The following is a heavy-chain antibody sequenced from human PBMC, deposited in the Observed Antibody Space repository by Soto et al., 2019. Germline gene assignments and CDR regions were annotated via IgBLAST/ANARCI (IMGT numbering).Heavy chain of an antibody. CDR2: IKQDGSEK. V-gene: IGHV3-7*01. CDR3: ARKDSIWGSYRLSYYFDY. J-gene: IGHJ4*02. CDR1: GFTFSSYW. D-gene: IGHD3-16*02. Sequence: EVQLVESGGGLVQPGGSLRLSCAASGFTFSSYWMSWVRQAPGKGLEWVANIKQDGSEKYYVDSVKGRFTISRDNAKNSLYLQMNSLRAEDTAVYYCARKDSIWGSYRLSYYFDYWGQGTLVTVSS.